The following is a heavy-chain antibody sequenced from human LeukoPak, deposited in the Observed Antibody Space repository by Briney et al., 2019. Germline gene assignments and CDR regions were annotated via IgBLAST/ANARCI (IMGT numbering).Heavy chain of an antibody. Sequence: SVKVSCKASGGTFSSYAISRVRQAPGQGLEWMGGIIPIFGTANYAQKFQGRVTITTDESTSTAYMELSSLRSEDTAVYYCARANRLLEWSNNWFDPWGQGTLVTVSS. D-gene: IGHD3-3*01. V-gene: IGHV1-69*05. J-gene: IGHJ5*02. CDR2: IIPIFGTA. CDR1: GGTFSSYA. CDR3: ARANRLLEWSNNWFDP.